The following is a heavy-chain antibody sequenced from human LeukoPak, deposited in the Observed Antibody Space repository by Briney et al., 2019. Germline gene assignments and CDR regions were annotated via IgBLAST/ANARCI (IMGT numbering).Heavy chain of an antibody. V-gene: IGHV3-33*08. CDR3: ACDYGGNSGVDY. CDR2: IWFDGSDK. D-gene: IGHD4-23*01. CDR1: GFTFSSYG. Sequence: GGSLRLSCAASGFTFSSYGMHWVRQAPGKGLEWVTFIWFDGSDKYYADSVKGRFTISRDSSKNTLYLQMNSLRAEDTAVYYCACDYGGNSGVDYWGQGTLVTVSS. J-gene: IGHJ4*02.